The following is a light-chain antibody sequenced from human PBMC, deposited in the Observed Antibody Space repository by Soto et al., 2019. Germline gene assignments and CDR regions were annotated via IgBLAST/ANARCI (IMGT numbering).Light chain of an antibody. J-gene: IGKJ1*01. CDR1: QPVXNN. CDR2: GAS. V-gene: IGKV3-15*01. Sequence: IVLTKCAGTLSLSPGESATLSCRASQPVXNNVAWYKMKDGQVPRVVXDGASTRATDIPARFSGSGSGTEFTLTISSLHSEDFAAYHCQQYNKGPQTFGQGTKVEIK. CDR3: QQYNKGPQT.